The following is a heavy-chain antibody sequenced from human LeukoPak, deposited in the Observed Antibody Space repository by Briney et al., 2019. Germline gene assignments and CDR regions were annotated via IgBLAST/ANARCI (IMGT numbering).Heavy chain of an antibody. V-gene: IGHV3-7*01. CDR3: ARERETYNDY. J-gene: IGHJ4*02. CDR1: GFPFSGFW. Sequence: PGGSLRLSCAVSGFPFSGFWMTWARRAPGKGLEWVANIKRDGSERYYVDSVRGRFTISRDNAKNSLYLQMNSLRAEDTAVYFCARERETYNDYWGQGTLVTVSS. D-gene: IGHD1-1*01. CDR2: IKRDGSER.